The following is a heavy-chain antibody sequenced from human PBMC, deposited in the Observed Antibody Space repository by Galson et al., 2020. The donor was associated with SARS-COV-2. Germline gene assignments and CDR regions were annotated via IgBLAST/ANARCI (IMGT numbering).Heavy chain of an antibody. V-gene: IGHV4-39*01. D-gene: IGHD3-10*01. Sequence: SETLFLTCTVSGGSINNPVYNWGWIRQPPGKGLEWIGSIYYTGRTYYNPSLKSRVTMSVDTSKNQFSLKLSSVTAADTAVYYCSSHLSFGAPYYFDFWGQGTLVTVSS. CDR1: GGSINNPVYN. CDR3: SSHLSFGAPYYFDF. J-gene: IGHJ4*02. CDR2: IYYTGRT.